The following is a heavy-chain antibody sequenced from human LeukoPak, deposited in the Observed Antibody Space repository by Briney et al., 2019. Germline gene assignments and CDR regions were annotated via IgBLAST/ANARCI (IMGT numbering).Heavy chain of an antibody. J-gene: IGHJ6*02. Sequence: GGSLRLSCAASGFTFSSYGMHWVRQAPGKGLEWVAVISYDGSNKYYADSVKGRFTISRDNSKNTLYLQMNSLRAEDTAVYYCAKDHSYYDILTGYSLGYYYYGMDVWGQGTTVTVSS. CDR2: ISYDGSNK. CDR3: AKDHSYYDILTGYSLGYYYYGMDV. V-gene: IGHV3-30*18. CDR1: GFTFSSYG. D-gene: IGHD3-9*01.